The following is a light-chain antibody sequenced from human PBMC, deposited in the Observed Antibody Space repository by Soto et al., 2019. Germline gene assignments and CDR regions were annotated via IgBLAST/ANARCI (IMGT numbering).Light chain of an antibody. CDR1: NSDVGGYNY. Sequence: QSVLTQPASVSGSPGQSITISCTGTNSDVGGYNYVSWYQQHPGKAPKLIIYEVSNRPSGVSNRFSGSKSGNTASLTISGLHAEDESDYYCSSYTISSPGVFGTGTKVTVL. CDR3: SSYTISSPGV. CDR2: EVS. J-gene: IGLJ1*01. V-gene: IGLV2-14*01.